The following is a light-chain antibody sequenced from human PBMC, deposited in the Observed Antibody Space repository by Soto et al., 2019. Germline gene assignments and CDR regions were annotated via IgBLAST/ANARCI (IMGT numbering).Light chain of an antibody. V-gene: IGKV1-39*01. Sequence: DIQMTQSPSSLSSSVGDRFTITLLSSQSINNYLSWYQQKPGKAPNLLIFGASTLQSGVPSRFSGSGSGTDFTLTISSLQPEDFATYYCLQSYRTPLTFGGGTKVDIK. CDR1: QSINNY. J-gene: IGKJ4*01. CDR2: GAS. CDR3: LQSYRTPLT.